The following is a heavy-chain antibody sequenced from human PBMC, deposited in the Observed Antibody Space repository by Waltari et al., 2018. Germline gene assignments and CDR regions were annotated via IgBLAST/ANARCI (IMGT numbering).Heavy chain of an antibody. J-gene: IGHJ4*02. D-gene: IGHD3-3*01. CDR2: IYYSGST. CDR1: GGSISTYY. V-gene: IGHV4-59*01. Sequence: QVQLQESGPGLVKPSETLSLTCTVSGGSISTYYWSWIRQPPGKGLEWIGYIYYSGSTNYNPSLKSRVTMSVDTSKNQFSLKLTYVTAADTAVYYCARAVTYYDFWSGYRGLTLFDYWSPGTQVTVPS. CDR3: ARAVTYYDFWSGYRGLTLFDY.